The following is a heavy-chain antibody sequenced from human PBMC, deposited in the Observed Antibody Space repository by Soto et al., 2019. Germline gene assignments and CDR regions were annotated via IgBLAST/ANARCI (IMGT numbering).Heavy chain of an antibody. D-gene: IGHD2-2*01. CDR1: GYTFTSYG. Sequence: ASVKVSCKASGYTFTSYGISWVRQAPGQGLEWMGWISAYNGNTNYAQKLQGRVTMTTDTSTSTAYMELSSLRSEDTAVYYCARDVSNCSSTSCYPFDPWGQGTLVTVSS. V-gene: IGHV1-18*01. CDR2: ISAYNGNT. J-gene: IGHJ5*02. CDR3: ARDVSNCSSTSCYPFDP.